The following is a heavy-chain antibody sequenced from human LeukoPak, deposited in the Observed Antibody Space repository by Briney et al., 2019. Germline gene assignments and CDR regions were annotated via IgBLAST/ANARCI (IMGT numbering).Heavy chain of an antibody. V-gene: IGHV1-69*13. J-gene: IGHJ4*02. Sequence: SVKVSCKASGGTFSSYAISWVRQAPGQGLEWMGGIIPIFGTANYAQKFQGRVTITADESTSTAYMELSSLRSEDTAAYYCARSLRPITFGGVIAPDYWGQGTLVTVSS. CDR2: IIPIFGTA. D-gene: IGHD3-16*01. CDR1: GGTFSSYA. CDR3: ARSLRPITFGGVIAPDY.